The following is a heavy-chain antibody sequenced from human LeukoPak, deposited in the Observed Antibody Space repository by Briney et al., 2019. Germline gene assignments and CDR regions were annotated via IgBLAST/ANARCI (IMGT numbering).Heavy chain of an antibody. CDR1: GYTFTGYY. V-gene: IGHV1-2*02. CDR2: INPNSGGT. J-gene: IGHJ4*02. CDR3: ARGQYYKILTGSFQY. D-gene: IGHD3-9*01. Sequence: ASVKVSCKASGYTFTGYYMHWVRQAPGQGLEWMGWINPNSGGTNYAQKFQGRVSMTRDTSISTAYLELSRLTSDDTAYYYCARGQYYKILTGSFQYWGQGTLVTVSS.